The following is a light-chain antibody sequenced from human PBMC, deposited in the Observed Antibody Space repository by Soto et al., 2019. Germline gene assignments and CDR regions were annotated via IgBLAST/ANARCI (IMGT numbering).Light chain of an antibody. Sequence: DIQMTQSPSTLSASVGDRVTITCRASQSVSRRLAWLQQKPGKAPNLLIYDASNLERGVPSRFSGTGSGTEFTLTISSLQPDDFATYHCQQYDGFAWTFGQGTKVEIK. CDR2: DAS. V-gene: IGKV1-5*01. J-gene: IGKJ1*01. CDR3: QQYDGFAWT. CDR1: QSVSRR.